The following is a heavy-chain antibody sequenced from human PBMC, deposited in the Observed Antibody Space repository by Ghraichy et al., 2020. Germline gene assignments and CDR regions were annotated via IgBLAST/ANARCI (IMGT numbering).Heavy chain of an antibody. V-gene: IGHV4-39*02. Sequence: SETLSLTCTVSGGSISSSSYYWGWIRQPPGKGLEWIGSIYYSGSTYYNPSLKSRVTISVDTSKNQFSLKLSSVTAADTAVYYCAREEVGANYYYYYGMDVWGQGTTVTVSS. CDR3: AREEVGANYYYYYGMDV. D-gene: IGHD2-15*01. CDR2: IYYSGST. CDR1: GGSISSSSYY. J-gene: IGHJ6*02.